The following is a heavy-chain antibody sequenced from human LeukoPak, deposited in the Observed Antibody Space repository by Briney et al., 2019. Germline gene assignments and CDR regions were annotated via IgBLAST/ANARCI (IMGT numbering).Heavy chain of an antibody. J-gene: IGHJ5*02. CDR2: IYYSGSS. Sequence: PSETLSLTCTVSGGSISSYYWSWIRQPAGKGLEWIGSIYYSGSSSYNPSLKSRVTMTVDTSKSQFSLKLTSVTAADTAFYFCARSPHIWFAERGWFDPWGQGTLVTVSS. CDR3: ARSPHIWFAERGWFDP. D-gene: IGHD3-10*01. CDR1: GGSISSYY. V-gene: IGHV4-4*07.